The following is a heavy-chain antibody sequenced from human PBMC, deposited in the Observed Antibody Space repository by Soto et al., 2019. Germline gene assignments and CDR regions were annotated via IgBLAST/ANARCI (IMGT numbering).Heavy chain of an antibody. V-gene: IGHV3-74*01. CDR3: VRFSGMDV. J-gene: IGHJ6*02. CDR2: IKTDASDT. CDR1: GFTLSSYW. Sequence: GSLRLSCAASGFTLSSYWMYWVRQAPGKGLVWVSRIKTDASDTAYADSVKGRFTISRDNAKNTLFLQMNSLRVEDTAVYYCVRFSGMDVWGQGTTVTVSS.